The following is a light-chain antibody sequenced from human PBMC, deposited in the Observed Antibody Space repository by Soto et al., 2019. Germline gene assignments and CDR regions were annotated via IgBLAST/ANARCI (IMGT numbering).Light chain of an antibody. Sequence: IQMSKSASTGAAKEGDRVSISCRASQSIRYWLAWYQQKPGKAPKLLIYDASTLESGVPTRFSGSGSGTEFTLTISSLHPDDFPTYYCQQYNILSPFCQGSNV. CDR3: QQYNILSP. J-gene: IGKJ1*01. CDR1: QSIRYW. CDR2: DAS. V-gene: IGKV1-5*01.